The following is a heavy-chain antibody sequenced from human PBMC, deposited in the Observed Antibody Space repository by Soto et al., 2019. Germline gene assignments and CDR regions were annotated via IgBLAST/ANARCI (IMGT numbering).Heavy chain of an antibody. CDR3: ARSLRDNWSDVGWFDP. CDR1: GGSFSGYY. J-gene: IGHJ5*02. V-gene: IGHV4-34*01. D-gene: IGHD1-1*01. CDR2: INHSGST. Sequence: SETLSLTCAVYGGSFSGYYWSWIRQPPGKGLEWIGEINHSGSTNYNPSLKSRVTISVDTSKNQFSLKLSSVTAADTAVYYCARSLRDNWSDVGWFDPWGQGTLVTVSS.